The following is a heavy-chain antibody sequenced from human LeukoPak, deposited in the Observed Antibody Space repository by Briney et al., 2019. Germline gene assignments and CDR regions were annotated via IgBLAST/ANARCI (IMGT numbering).Heavy chain of an antibody. Sequence: SETLSLTCTVSGGSISSYYWSWIRQPPGKGLEWIGYIYYGGSTNYNPSLKSRVTISVDTSKNQFSLKLSSVTAADTAVYYCARALRPDYYYYMDVWGKGTTVTVSS. CDR1: GGSISSYY. J-gene: IGHJ6*03. V-gene: IGHV4-59*01. CDR3: ARALRPDYYYYMDV. CDR2: IYYGGST.